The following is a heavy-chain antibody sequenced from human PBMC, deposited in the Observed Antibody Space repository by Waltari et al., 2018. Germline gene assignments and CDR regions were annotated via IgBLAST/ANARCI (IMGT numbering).Heavy chain of an antibody. CDR1: GFTFSSYW. CDR3: ARDSGRAWFDP. CDR2: IKQDGSEK. J-gene: IGHJ5*02. D-gene: IGHD6-25*01. Sequence: EVQLVESGGGLVQPGGSLRLSCAASGFTFSSYWMSWVRQAPGKGLEWVDNIKQDGSEKYYVDSVKGRFTISRDNAKNSLYLQMNSLRAEDTAVYYCARDSGRAWFDPWGQGTLVTVSS. V-gene: IGHV3-7*01.